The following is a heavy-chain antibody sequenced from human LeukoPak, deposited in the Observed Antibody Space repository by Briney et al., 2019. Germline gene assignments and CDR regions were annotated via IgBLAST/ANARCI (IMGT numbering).Heavy chain of an antibody. V-gene: IGHV3-30*04. CDR2: ISYDGSNK. CDR1: GFTFSSYA. Sequence: GGSLRFSCAASGFTFSSYAMHWVRQAPGKGLEWVAVISYDGSNKYYADSVKGRFTITRDNSKNTLYLQMNSLRAEDTAVYYCAKDDYYDTSGYRDWGQGTLVTVSS. CDR3: AKDDYYDTSGYRD. J-gene: IGHJ4*02. D-gene: IGHD3-22*01.